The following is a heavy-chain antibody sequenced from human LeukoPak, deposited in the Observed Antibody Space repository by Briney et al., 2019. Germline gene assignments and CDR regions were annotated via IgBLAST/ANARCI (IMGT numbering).Heavy chain of an antibody. V-gene: IGHV3-74*01. CDR1: GFTFSSYW. Sequence: PGGSLRLSCAASGFTFSSYWMNWVRQAPGKGLVWVSRIASDGSSTTYADSVKGRFSISRDNAKNTLYLQMNSLRAEDTAVYYCTRGLTYYYAFDIWGQGTMVTVSS. J-gene: IGHJ3*02. D-gene: IGHD3-10*01. CDR3: TRGLTYYYAFDI. CDR2: IASDGSST.